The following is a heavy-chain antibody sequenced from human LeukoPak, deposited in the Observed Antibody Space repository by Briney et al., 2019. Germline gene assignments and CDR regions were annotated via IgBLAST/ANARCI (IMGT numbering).Heavy chain of an antibody. V-gene: IGHV4-59*01. CDR3: ARYVSGYYDSSGYYSPNRFDY. D-gene: IGHD3-22*01. J-gene: IGHJ4*02. CDR1: GGSISSYY. CDR2: IYYSGST. Sequence: SETLSLTCTVSGGSISSYYWSWIRQPPGKGLEWIGYIYYSGSTNYNPSLKSRVTISVDTSKNQFSLKLSSVTAADTAVYYCARYVSGYYDSSGYYSPNRFDYWGQGTLVTVSS.